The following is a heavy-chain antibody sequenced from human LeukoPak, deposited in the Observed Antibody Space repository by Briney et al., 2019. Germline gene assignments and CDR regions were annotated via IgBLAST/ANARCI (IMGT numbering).Heavy chain of an antibody. D-gene: IGHD4-17*01. V-gene: IGHV4-39*07. CDR3: ARVIFVSGDYLSPYFDY. J-gene: IGHJ4*02. CDR2: IYYSGST. Sequence: SETLSLTCTVSGGSISSSSYYWGWIRQPPGKGLEWIGSIYYSGSTYYNPSLKSRVTISVDTSKNQFSLKLSSVTAADTAVYYCARVIFVSGDYLSPYFDYWGQGTLVTVSS. CDR1: GGSISSSSYY.